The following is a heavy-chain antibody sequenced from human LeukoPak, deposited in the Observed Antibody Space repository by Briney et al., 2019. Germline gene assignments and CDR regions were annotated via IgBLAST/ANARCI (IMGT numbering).Heavy chain of an antibody. V-gene: IGHV3-21*01. CDR1: GFTFSSYS. CDR2: ISSSSSYI. Sequence: PGGSLRLSCAASGFTFSSYSMNWVRQAPGKGLEWVSSISSSSSYIYYADSVKGRFTISRDNAKNSLYLQMNSLRAEDTAVYCCARDLGAAGPFYYGMDVWGQGTTVTVSS. J-gene: IGHJ6*02. CDR3: ARDLGAAGPFYYGMDV. D-gene: IGHD6-13*01.